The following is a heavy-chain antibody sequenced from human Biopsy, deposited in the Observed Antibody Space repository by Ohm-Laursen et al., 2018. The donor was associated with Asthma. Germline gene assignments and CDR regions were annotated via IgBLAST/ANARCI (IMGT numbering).Heavy chain of an antibody. J-gene: IGHJ4*02. CDR3: ARAQDYYDSRGYYRSFDY. CDR1: YGSITSGGYY. D-gene: IGHD3-22*01. CDR2: IYYSWST. Sequence: TLSLTCTVSYGSITSGGYYCTWIRQHPGKGLVWIGFIYYSWSTDYNPSLKGRVSISIDTSKNQFSLKLSSVTAADTVVYYCARAQDYYDSRGYYRSFDYWGQGTLVTVSS. V-gene: IGHV4-31*03.